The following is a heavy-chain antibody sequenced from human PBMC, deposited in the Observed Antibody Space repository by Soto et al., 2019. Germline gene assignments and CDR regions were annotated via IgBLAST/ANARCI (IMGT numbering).Heavy chain of an antibody. V-gene: IGHV1-69*13. CDR3: ARGVHYDSSGYYYFY. D-gene: IGHD3-22*01. J-gene: IGHJ4*02. CDR2: IIPIFGTA. Sequence: VASVKVSCKASGGTFCSYAIDWVRQAPGQGLEWMGGIIPIFGTANYAQKFQGRITITADESTSTAYMELRSLRSEDTAVYYCARGVHYDSSGYYYFYWGQGTLVTVSS. CDR1: GGTFCSYA.